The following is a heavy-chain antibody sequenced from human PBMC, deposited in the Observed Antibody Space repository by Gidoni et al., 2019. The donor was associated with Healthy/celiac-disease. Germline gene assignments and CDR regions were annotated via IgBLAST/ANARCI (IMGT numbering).Heavy chain of an antibody. CDR1: GFTFSSYA. J-gene: IGHJ3*02. V-gene: IGHV3-30-3*01. CDR3: ARGVQIGWYEAFDI. Sequence: QVQLVESGGGVVQPGRSLRLSCAASGFTFSSYAMPWVRQAPGKGLEWVAVISYDGSNKYYADSVKGRFTISRDNSKNTLYLQMNSLRAEDTAVYYCARGVQIGWYEAFDIWGQGTMVTVSS. D-gene: IGHD6-19*01. CDR2: ISYDGSNK.